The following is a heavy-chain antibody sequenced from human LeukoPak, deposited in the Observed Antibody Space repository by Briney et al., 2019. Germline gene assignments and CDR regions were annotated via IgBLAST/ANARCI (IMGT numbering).Heavy chain of an antibody. CDR2: ISGSGGST. D-gene: IGHD4-11*01. Sequence: TGGSLRLSCAASGFTFSSYAMSWVRQAPGKGLEWVSAISGSGGSTYYADSVKGRFTISRDNSKNTLYLQMNSLRAEDTAVYYCAKIRTVTTGGYFDYWGQGTLVTVSS. J-gene: IGHJ4*02. CDR1: GFTFSSYA. V-gene: IGHV3-23*01. CDR3: AKIRTVTTGGYFDY.